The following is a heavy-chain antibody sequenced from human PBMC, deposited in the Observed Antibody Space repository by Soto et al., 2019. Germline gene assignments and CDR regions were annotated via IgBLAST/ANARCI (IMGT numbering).Heavy chain of an antibody. CDR3: ARVTMVIRDSDHFGVDV. J-gene: IGHJ6*02. V-gene: IGHV4-38-2*02. D-gene: IGHD4-17*01. CDR2: ISHTGTT. Sequence: SETLSLTCLVSGFPISSPYSWGWIRQPPGKGLEWIGSISHTGTTSYSPSLTSRVSISVDTSKNQVSLKLTSVTAADTAVYFCARVTMVIRDSDHFGVDVSGHGTKVTVS. CDR1: GFPISSPYS.